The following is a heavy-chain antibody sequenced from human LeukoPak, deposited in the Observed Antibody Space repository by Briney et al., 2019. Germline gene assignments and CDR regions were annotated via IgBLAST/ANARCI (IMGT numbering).Heavy chain of an antibody. V-gene: IGHV4-59*02. Sequence: PSETLSLTCTVSGASVSSYYWSLIRQPPGKGLEWIGYIYYSGSTNYNPSLKSRITISVDTSKNQFSLRLSSVTAADTAVYFCAMGFWYEEYFQHWGQGSLVIVSS. J-gene: IGHJ1*01. CDR2: IYYSGST. CDR1: GASVSSYY. D-gene: IGHD6-13*01. CDR3: AMGFWYEEYFQH.